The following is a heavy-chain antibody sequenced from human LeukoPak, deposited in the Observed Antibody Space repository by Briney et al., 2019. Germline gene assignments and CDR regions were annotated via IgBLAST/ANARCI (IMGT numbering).Heavy chain of an antibody. CDR3: VNPGWYYDSSGYSYYYGMDV. D-gene: IGHD3-22*01. CDR1: GFTFSRYG. Sequence: PGGSLRLSCSASGFTFSRYGMHWVRQAPGKGLEYVSAMVSNCDSTYYADSVKGRFTISRDNAKNTLYLQMSSLRPDDTAVYYCVNPGWYYDSSGYSYYYGMDVWGQGTTVTVSS. J-gene: IGHJ6*02. V-gene: IGHV3-64D*09. CDR2: MVSNCDST.